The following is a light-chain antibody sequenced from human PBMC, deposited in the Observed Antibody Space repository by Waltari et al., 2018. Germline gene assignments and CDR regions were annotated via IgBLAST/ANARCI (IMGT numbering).Light chain of an antibody. CDR1: NLESNS. CDR2: FEN. CDR3: QVWDAKTEPGV. Sequence: SYVLTQPPSVSVAPGETARITCGGNNLESNSVHWYRQRPGQTPVVVIYFENDRAAGSPERFSGSNSGNTATLTISRVESGDEDDYYCQVWDAKTEPGVFGTGTEVTVL. V-gene: IGLV3-21*01. J-gene: IGLJ1*01.